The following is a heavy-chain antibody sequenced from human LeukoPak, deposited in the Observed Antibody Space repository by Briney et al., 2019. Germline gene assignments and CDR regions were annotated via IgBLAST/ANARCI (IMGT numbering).Heavy chain of an antibody. J-gene: IGHJ4*02. CDR3: ARQQGYSGNNFDY. D-gene: IGHD1-26*01. V-gene: IGHV4-39*01. CDR2: IYYSGST. CDR1: GGSISSSSYY. Sequence: TSETLSLTCTVSGGSISSSSYYWGWIRQPPGKGLEWIGSIYYSGSTYYNPSLKSRVTISVDTSKNQFSLKLSSVTAADTAVYYCARQQGYSGNNFDYWGQGTLVTVSP.